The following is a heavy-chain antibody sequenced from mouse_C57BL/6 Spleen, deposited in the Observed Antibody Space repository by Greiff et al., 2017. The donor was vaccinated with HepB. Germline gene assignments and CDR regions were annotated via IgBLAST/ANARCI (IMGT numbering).Heavy chain of an antibody. CDR1: GYTFTDYN. D-gene: IGHD2-2*01. CDR2: INPNNGGT. J-gene: IGHJ1*03. Sequence: EVKVVESGPELVKPGASVKMSCKASGYTFTDYNMHWVKQSHGKSLEWIGYINPNNGGTSYNQKFKGKATLTVNKSSSTAYMELRSLTSEDSAVYYCARYGYDVHFDVWGTGTTVTVSS. V-gene: IGHV1-22*01. CDR3: ARYGYDVHFDV.